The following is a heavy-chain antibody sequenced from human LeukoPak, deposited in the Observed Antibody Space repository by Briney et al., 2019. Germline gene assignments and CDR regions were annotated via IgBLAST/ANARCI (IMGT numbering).Heavy chain of an antibody. CDR2: IYYSGST. J-gene: IGHJ4*02. D-gene: IGHD1-14*01. CDR1: GGSISSSSYY. V-gene: IGHV4-61*01. Sequence: PSETLSLTCTVSGGSISSSSYYWGWIRQPPGKGLEWIGYIYYSGSTNYNPSLKSRVTISVDTSKNQFSLKLSSVTAADTAVYYCARDVPSGGLGYRGQGTLVTVSS. CDR3: ARDVPSGGLGY.